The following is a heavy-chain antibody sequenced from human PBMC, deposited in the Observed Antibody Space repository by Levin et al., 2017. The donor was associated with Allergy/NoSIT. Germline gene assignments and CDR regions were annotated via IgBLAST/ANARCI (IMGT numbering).Heavy chain of an antibody. CDR3: ARISVVSASSRFDY. D-gene: IGHD5/OR15-5a*01. CDR1: GYTFKPYG. CDR2: INPYNGNT. J-gene: IGHJ4*02. Sequence: ASVKVSCKTSGYTFKPYGITWVRQAPGQGLEWMGWINPYNGNTNYAQTLQDRVTLNTDTSTTTAYMELRRLRSDYTAMYYCARISVVSASSRFDYWVQGTLVTVSA. V-gene: IGHV1-18*04.